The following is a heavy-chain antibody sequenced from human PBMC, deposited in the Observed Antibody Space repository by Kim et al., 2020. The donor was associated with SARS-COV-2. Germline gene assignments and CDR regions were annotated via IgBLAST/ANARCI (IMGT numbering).Heavy chain of an antibody. CDR2: ISYDGSNK. D-gene: IGHD4-17*01. J-gene: IGHJ3*01. Sequence: GGSLRLSCAASGFTFSSYAMHWVRQAPGKGLEWVAVISYDGSNKYYADSVKGRFTISRDNSKNTLYLQMNSLRAEDTAVYYCAKLDYGGNSLAWGSPAF. CDR1: GFTFSSYA. V-gene: IGHV3-30*04. CDR3: AKLDYGGNSLAWGSPAF.